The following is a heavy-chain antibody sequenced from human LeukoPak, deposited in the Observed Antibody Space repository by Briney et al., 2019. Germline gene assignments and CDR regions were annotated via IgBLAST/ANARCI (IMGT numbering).Heavy chain of an antibody. V-gene: IGHV4-61*02. D-gene: IGHD2-2*01. CDR1: GGSISSGSYY. CDR2: IYTSGST. Sequence: KSSETLSLTCTVSGGSISSGSYYWSWIRQPAGKGLEWIGRIYTSGSTNYNPSLKSRVTISVDTSKNQFSLKLSSVTAADTAVYYCARSSGELYCSSTSCYPGFDPWGQGTLVTVSS. CDR3: ARSSGELYCSSTSCYPGFDP. J-gene: IGHJ5*02.